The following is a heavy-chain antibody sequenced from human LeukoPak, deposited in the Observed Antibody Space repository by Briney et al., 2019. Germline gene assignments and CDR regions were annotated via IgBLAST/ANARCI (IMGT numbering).Heavy chain of an antibody. J-gene: IGHJ6*02. CDR2: INSDGSTT. Sequence: GGSLRLSCAASGFTFSSYWMHWVRQAPGKGLVWVSRINSDGSTTSYADSVKGRFTISRDNAKNTLYLQMNSLRAEDTAVYYCARLYSGSYPAYYYYGMDVWGQGTTVTVSS. V-gene: IGHV3-74*01. D-gene: IGHD1-26*01. CDR3: ARLYSGSYPAYYYYGMDV. CDR1: GFTFSSYW.